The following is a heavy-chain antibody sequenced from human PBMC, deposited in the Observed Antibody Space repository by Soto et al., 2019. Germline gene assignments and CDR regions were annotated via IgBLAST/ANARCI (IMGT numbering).Heavy chain of an antibody. Sequence: QVQLVESGGGVVQPGRSLRLSCVASGFKFTDYGLNWVRQTPGKGLVWVAISWFDGSIAYYAESVKGRFTISRDDSRNTVYLHMNSLRGEDTAMYYCARDGARIDSSGKFDYWGQGTQVTVSS. J-gene: IGHJ4*02. V-gene: IGHV3-33*01. CDR1: GFKFTDYG. D-gene: IGHD3-22*01. CDR3: ARDGARIDSSGKFDY. CDR2: SWFDGSIA.